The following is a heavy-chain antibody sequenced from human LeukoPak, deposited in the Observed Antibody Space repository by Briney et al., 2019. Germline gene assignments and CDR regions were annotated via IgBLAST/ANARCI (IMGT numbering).Heavy chain of an antibody. CDR3: ARGSQYYYDSSSYYGKFGY. D-gene: IGHD3-22*01. CDR1: GFSFSSYG. V-gene: IGHV3-30*03. CDR2: ISYDGSNK. Sequence: GGSLRLSCAASGFSFSSYGMHWVRQAPGKGLEWVAVISYDGSNKYYADSVKGRFTISRDNSKNTLYLQMNSLRAEDTAVYYCARGSQYYYDSSSYYGKFGYWGQGTLVTVSS. J-gene: IGHJ4*02.